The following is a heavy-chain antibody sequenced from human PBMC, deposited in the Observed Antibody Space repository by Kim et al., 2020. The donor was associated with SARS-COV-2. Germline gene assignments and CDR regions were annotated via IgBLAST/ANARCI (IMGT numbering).Heavy chain of an antibody. D-gene: IGHD4-17*01. V-gene: IGHV4-39*02. Sequence: SETLSLTCTVSGGSISSSSYYWGWIRQPPGKGLEWIGSIYYSGSTYYNPSLKSRVTISVDTSKNQFSLKLSSVTAADTAVYYCARDPDYGDYRDGMDVWGQGTTVTVSS. CDR3: ARDPDYGDYRDGMDV. CDR1: GGSISSSSYY. CDR2: IYYSGST. J-gene: IGHJ6*02.